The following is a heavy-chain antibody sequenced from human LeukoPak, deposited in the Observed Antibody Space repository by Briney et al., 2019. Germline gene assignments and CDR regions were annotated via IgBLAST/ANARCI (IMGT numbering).Heavy chain of an antibody. D-gene: IGHD1-7*01. Sequence: GGSLRLSCAASGFTFSSYAMNWVRQAPGKGLEWVSAISGSGGSTYYADSVKGRFTISRDNSKNTLYLQMNSLRAEDTAVYYCAKDLYNWNYTAYYFDYWGQGTLVTVSS. CDR1: GFTFSSYA. J-gene: IGHJ4*02. CDR2: ISGSGGST. V-gene: IGHV3-23*01. CDR3: AKDLYNWNYTAYYFDY.